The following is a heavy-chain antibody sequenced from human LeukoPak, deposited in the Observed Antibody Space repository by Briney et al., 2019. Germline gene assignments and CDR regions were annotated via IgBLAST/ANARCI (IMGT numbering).Heavy chain of an antibody. CDR2: IIPIFGTA. V-gene: IGHV1-69*05. CDR1: GDTFSSYA. Sequence: GASVKVSCKASGDTFSSYAISWVRQAPGQGLEWMGRIIPIFGTANYAQKFQGRVTITTDESTSTAYMELSSLRSEDTAVYYCARSIAVAGTYGVDYWGQGTLVTVSS. D-gene: IGHD6-19*01. CDR3: ARSIAVAGTYGVDY. J-gene: IGHJ4*02.